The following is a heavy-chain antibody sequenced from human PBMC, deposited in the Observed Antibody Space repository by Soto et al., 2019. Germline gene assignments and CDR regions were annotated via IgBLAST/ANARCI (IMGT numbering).Heavy chain of an antibody. CDR1: GFTFSNAW. CDR3: TTDSYISPMNVRFAY. D-gene: IGHD3-3*02. Sequence: GGALRLSCAASGFTFSNAWINWVRQTPGRGLEWVGRVKSKNDGGTTDFAAPVKGRFAISRDDSKNMVYLEMNSLQTEDTARFYCTTDSYISPMNVRFAYWGHGTLVTVSS. CDR2: VKSKNDGGTT. J-gene: IGHJ4*01. V-gene: IGHV3-15*07.